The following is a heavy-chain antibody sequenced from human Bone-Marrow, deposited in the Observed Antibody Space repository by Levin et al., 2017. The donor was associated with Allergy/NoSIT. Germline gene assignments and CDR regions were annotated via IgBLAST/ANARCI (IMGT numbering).Heavy chain of an antibody. V-gene: IGHV4-59*01. D-gene: IGHD5-24*01. CDR1: GGSISGYY. CDR2: THNSGNS. Sequence: SETLSLTCTVSGGSISGYYWGWIRQPPGKGLEWIGYTHNSGNSDYNPSLKGRVTVSLDKSTNQVPLILTSGAATDTAVYYCVVGGGWLIDYRGQGGLVTVSS. CDR3: VVGGGWLIDY. J-gene: IGHJ4*02.